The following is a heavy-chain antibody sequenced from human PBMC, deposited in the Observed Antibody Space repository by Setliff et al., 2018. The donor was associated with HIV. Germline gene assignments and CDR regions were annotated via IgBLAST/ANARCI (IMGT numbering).Heavy chain of an antibody. CDR1: SGPFSGYT. CDR3: ARSRFVSVTAKAFDM. J-gene: IGHJ3*02. D-gene: IGHD2-21*02. V-gene: IGHV4-34*01. CDR2: INHSGST. Sequence: PSETLSLTCAAYSGPFSGYTWSWIRQPPGKGLEWIGEINHSGSTNYNPSLKSRVIISVDPSKNQFSLRQRSVTAADTAVYYCARSRFVSVTAKAFDMWGQGTMVTVSS.